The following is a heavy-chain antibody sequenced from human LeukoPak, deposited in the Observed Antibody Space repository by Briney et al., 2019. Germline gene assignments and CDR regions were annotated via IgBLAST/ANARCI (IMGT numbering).Heavy chain of an antibody. Sequence: ASVKVSCKASGYTFTSYYMHWVQQAPGQGLEWMGIINPSGGSTSYAQKFQGRVTMTRDTSTSTVYMELSSLRSEDTAVYYCARDRKVRGVTRTDFDYWGQGTLVTVSS. J-gene: IGHJ4*02. CDR2: INPSGGST. D-gene: IGHD3-10*01. CDR3: ARDRKVRGVTRTDFDY. V-gene: IGHV1-46*01. CDR1: GYTFTSYY.